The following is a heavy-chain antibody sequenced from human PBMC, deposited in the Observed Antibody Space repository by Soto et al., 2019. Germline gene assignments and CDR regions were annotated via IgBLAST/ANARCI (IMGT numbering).Heavy chain of an antibody. Sequence: QVQLVESGGGLVKPGGSLRLSCAASGFTFSDYYMSWIRQAPGKGMEWVSYISSSSSYTNYADSVKSRFTISRDNAKNSLDLHMNSLRAEDTAVYYCAIDRDHSRNGDYGVYYYYCMDVWGQGTTVTVSS. CDR3: AIDRDHSRNGDYGVYYYYCMDV. CDR2: ISSSSSYT. J-gene: IGHJ6*02. D-gene: IGHD4-17*01. CDR1: GFTFSDYY. V-gene: IGHV3-11*05.